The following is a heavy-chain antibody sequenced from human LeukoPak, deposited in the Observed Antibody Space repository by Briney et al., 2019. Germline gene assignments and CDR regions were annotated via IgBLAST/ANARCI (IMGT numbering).Heavy chain of an antibody. D-gene: IGHD3-9*01. V-gene: IGHV1-2*04. Sequence: GASVKVSCKASGYTFTGYYMHWVRQAPGQGLEWMGWINPNSGGTNYAQKFQGWVTMTRDTSISTAYMELSRLRSDDTAVYYCARAPRGNKDILTGYYISGGSLCPYGMDVWGQGTTVTVSS. CDR1: GYTFTGYY. CDR3: ARAPRGNKDILTGYYISGGSLCPYGMDV. CDR2: INPNSGGT. J-gene: IGHJ6*02.